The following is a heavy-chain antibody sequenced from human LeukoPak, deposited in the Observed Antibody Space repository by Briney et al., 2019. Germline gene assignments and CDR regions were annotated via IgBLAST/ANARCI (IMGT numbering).Heavy chain of an antibody. CDR2: INPNSGGT. CDR1: GYTFTSNG. Sequence: ASVKVSCKASGYTFTSNGITWVRQAPGQGLEWMGWINPNSGGTNYAQKFQGRVTMTRDTSISTAYMELSRLRSDDTAVYYCAREKGSGWKWGAFDIWGQGTMVTVSS. V-gene: IGHV1-2*02. J-gene: IGHJ3*02. D-gene: IGHD6-19*01. CDR3: AREKGSGWKWGAFDI.